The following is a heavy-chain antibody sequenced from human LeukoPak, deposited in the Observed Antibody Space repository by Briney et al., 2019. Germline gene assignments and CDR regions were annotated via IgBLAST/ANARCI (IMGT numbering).Heavy chain of an antibody. V-gene: IGHV3-30*04. D-gene: IGHD3-10*01. Sequence: GGSLRLSCAASGFTFSSYAMHWVRQAPGKGLERVAVISYDGSNKYYADSVKGRFTTSRDNSKNTLYLRMNSLRAEDTAVYYCARDSHYYGSGSSLYYYYGMDVWGQGTTVTVSS. J-gene: IGHJ6*02. CDR3: ARDSHYYGSGSSLYYYYGMDV. CDR2: ISYDGSNK. CDR1: GFTFSSYA.